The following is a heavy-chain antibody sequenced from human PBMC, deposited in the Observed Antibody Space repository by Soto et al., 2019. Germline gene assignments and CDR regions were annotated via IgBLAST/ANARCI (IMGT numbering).Heavy chain of an antibody. Sequence: SETLSLTCNVSGGSISSGDYYWNWMRQPPGKGLQWIGYTYYSGSTTYNPSLKSRVTISVDSSKNQFSLKLDSVTPADTAVYYCARVRGTAGKRYFDYWGPGTLVTVSS. D-gene: IGHD6-13*01. CDR2: TYYSGST. CDR3: ARVRGTAGKRYFDY. V-gene: IGHV4-61*08. CDR1: GGSISSGDYY. J-gene: IGHJ4*02.